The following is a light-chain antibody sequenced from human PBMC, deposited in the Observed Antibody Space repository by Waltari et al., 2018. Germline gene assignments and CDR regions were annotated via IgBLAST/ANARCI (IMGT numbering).Light chain of an antibody. CDR3: QSYDISLSGYV. J-gene: IGLJ1*01. V-gene: IGLV1-40*01. CDR1: SSNIGAGYD. Sequence: QSVLTQPPSVSGAPGQRVTLSCTGSSSNIGAGYDVHWYQHLPGTAPKLLVHGNSKRPQGVPDRFSGSNSGTSASLAITGLHADDEAYYYCQSYDISLSGYVFGTGTKVTIL. CDR2: GNS.